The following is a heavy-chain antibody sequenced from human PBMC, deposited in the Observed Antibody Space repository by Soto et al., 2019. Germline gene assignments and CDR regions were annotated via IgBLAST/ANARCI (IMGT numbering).Heavy chain of an antibody. Sequence: QVQLQESGPGLVKPSETLSFTCTVSGGSISGYHWSWIRQPPGKGLEWIGYIDYSGSTNYNPSLKSRVTISVDTSKNQVSLKLSAVTAADTAVYYCAGETLGIAFDYWGQGTLVTVSS. CDR2: IDYSGST. CDR1: GGSISGYH. J-gene: IGHJ4*02. V-gene: IGHV4-59*01. CDR3: AGETLGIAFDY. D-gene: IGHD6-13*01.